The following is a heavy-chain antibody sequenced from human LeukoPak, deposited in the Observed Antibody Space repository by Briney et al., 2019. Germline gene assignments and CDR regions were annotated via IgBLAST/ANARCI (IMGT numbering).Heavy chain of an antibody. CDR2: INHSGST. CDR3: ARGKKEGIEMVRGIILNKRYSYMDV. V-gene: IGHV4-34*01. Sequence: SETLSPTCDVYRGSFSGYYWNWIRQPPGKGLEWIGEINHSGSTNYNPSLKSRVTISLDTSKNRFSLKLTSVTAADTAVYYCARGKKEGIEMVRGIILNKRYSYMDVWGKGTTVTVSS. CDR1: RGSFSGYY. D-gene: IGHD3-10*01. J-gene: IGHJ6*03.